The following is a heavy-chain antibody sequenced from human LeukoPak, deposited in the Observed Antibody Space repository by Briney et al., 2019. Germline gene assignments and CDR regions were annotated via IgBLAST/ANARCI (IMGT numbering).Heavy chain of an antibody. CDR2: IYSGGST. V-gene: IGHV3-53*01. Sequence: GGSLRLSCAASGFTVSSNYMSWVRQAPGKGLEWVSVIYSGGSTSYADSVEGRFTISRDNSKNTLYLQMNSLRAEDTAVYYCAREYDGYWGQGTLVTVSS. J-gene: IGHJ4*02. CDR3: AREYDGY. CDR1: GFTVSSNY. D-gene: IGHD3-16*01.